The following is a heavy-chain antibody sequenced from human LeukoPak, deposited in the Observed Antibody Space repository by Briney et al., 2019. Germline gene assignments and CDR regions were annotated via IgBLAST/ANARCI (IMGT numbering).Heavy chain of an antibody. V-gene: IGHV4-34*01. CDR3: ASVFVVVPAPLGYYFDY. CDR1: SGPFSGYY. Sequence: SETLSLTCAVYSGPFSGYYWNWIRQPPGKGLEWVGEINHSGSTKYNPSLKSRVTITADTSKNQFSLNLSSVTAADTAVYYCASVFVVVPAPLGYYFDYWGQGTLVTVSS. D-gene: IGHD2-2*01. CDR2: INHSGST. J-gene: IGHJ4*02.